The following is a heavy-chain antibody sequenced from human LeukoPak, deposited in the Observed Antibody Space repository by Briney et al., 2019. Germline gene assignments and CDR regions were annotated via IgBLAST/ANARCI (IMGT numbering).Heavy chain of an antibody. D-gene: IGHD6-19*01. V-gene: IGHV3-23*01. Sequence: GGSLRLSCAVSGFTFSSYAMSWVRQAPGKGLDWVSAISGSGGSTYYADSVKGRFTITRDNSKNTLSLQINSLRAEDTAVYYCAKRGASSGWASFDYWGQGTLVTVSS. CDR2: ISGSGGST. CDR3: AKRGASSGWASFDY. CDR1: GFTFSSYA. J-gene: IGHJ4*02.